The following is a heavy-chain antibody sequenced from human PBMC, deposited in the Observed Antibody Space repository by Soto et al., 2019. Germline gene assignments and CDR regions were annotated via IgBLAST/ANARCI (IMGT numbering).Heavy chain of an antibody. CDR2: IYYSGST. V-gene: IGHV4-39*02. CDR1: GGSISSSSYY. Sequence: QLQLQESGPGLVKPSETLSLTCTVSGGSISSSSYYWGWIRQPPGKGLEGIGSIYYSGSTFYSPPLRSRDTIPDDTSKHQFSLRVSSVTAADTAVYYCAREYSRGLDYWGQGTLVTVSS. J-gene: IGHJ4*02. D-gene: IGHD6-25*01. CDR3: AREYSRGLDY.